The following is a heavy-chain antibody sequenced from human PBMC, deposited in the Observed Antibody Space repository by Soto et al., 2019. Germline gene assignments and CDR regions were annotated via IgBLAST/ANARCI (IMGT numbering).Heavy chain of an antibody. CDR3: ARGSTGALGLRF. J-gene: IGHJ4*02. CDR2: MYHTGTS. D-gene: IGHD1-26*01. V-gene: IGHV4-4*02. Sequence: KTSETLSLTCAVSGRSIISDDWWSWVRQSPGKGLEWLGEMYHTGTSNYNPSLRSRVTISLDKSQNHFSLKMTSLTAADTAVYFCARGSTGALGLRFGGQGTLVTVSS. CDR1: GRSIISDDW.